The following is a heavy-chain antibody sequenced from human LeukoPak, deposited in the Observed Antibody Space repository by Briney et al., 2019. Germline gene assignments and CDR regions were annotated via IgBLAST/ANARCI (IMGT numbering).Heavy chain of an antibody. J-gene: IGHJ2*01. V-gene: IGHV4-59*08. CDR1: GGSISSYS. CDR2: IYYSGST. CDR3: ARPPGL. Sequence: PSETLSLTCTISGGSISSYSWNWIRQPPGKGLEWIGYIYYSGSTNYNPSLKSRVTISVDASKNQFSLRLTSVTAADTAVYYCARPPGLWGRGTLVTVSS.